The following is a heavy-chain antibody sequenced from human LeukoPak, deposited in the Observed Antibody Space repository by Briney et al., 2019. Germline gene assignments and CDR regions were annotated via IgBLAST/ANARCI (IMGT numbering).Heavy chain of an antibody. CDR2: IHYSGST. CDR1: GGSISNTNYY. J-gene: IGHJ4*02. V-gene: IGHV4-39*02. Sequence: PSETLSLTCTVSGGSISNTNYYWRWIRQPPGKGLEWIGNIHYSGSTYYNPSLKSRFTISVDTSKNHFSLNLSSVPAADTAVYYCATRRNSDFQGFDYWGQGTLVTVSS. D-gene: IGHD3-3*01. CDR3: ATRRNSDFQGFDY.